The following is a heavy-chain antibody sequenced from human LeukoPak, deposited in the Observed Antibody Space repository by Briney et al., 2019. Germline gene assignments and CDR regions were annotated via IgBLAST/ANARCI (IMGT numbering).Heavy chain of an antibody. D-gene: IGHD5-18*01. CDR3: ARGGSGYSYRLGY. CDR1: GFTFSTYG. J-gene: IGHJ4*02. V-gene: IGHV3-30*02. CDR2: IRNDGSKK. Sequence: GGSLRLSCAASGFTFSTYGMHWVRQAPGKGLEWVAFIRNDGSKKYYADSVKGRFTTSRDNSKNTLYLQMNSLRAEDTAVYYCARGGSGYSYRLGYWGQGTLVTVSS.